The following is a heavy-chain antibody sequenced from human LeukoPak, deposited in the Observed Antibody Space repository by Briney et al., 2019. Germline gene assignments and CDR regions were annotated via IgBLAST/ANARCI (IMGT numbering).Heavy chain of an antibody. CDR3: ARQEGDY. V-gene: IGHV3-30*04. J-gene: IGHJ4*02. Sequence: GGSLRLSCAASGFTFSLYTMHWVRQAPGKGLEWVAVISYDGSDKYYADSVKGRFTISRDNAKNSLYLQMNSLRAEDTAVYYCARQEGDYWSQGTLVTVSS. CDR2: ISYDGSDK. CDR1: GFTFSLYT.